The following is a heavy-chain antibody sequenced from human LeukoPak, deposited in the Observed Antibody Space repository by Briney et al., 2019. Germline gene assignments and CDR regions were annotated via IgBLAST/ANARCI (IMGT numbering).Heavy chain of an antibody. CDR1: GFTFSSYG. V-gene: IGHV3-30*18. CDR3: AKDSGGSYFDY. J-gene: IGHJ4*02. CDR2: ISYDGSNK. Sequence: GRSLRLSCAASGFTFSSYGMHWVRQAPGKGLEWVAVISYDGSNKYCADSVKGRFTISRDNSKNTLYLQMNSLRAEDTAVYYCAKDSGGSYFDYWGQGTLVTVSS. D-gene: IGHD1-26*01.